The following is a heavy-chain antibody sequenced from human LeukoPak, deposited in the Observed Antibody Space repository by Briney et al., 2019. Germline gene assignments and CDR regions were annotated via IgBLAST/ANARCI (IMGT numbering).Heavy chain of an antibody. CDR3: ARADSSSWYSLFDY. CDR2: ISSNGGST. J-gene: IGHJ4*02. CDR1: GFTFSSYA. D-gene: IGHD6-13*01. Sequence: GGSLRLSCAASGFTFSSYAMHWVRQAPGKGLEYVSAISSNGGSTYYANSVKGRFTISRDNSKNTLYLQMGSLRAEDMAVYYCARADSSSWYSLFDYWGQGTLVTVSS. V-gene: IGHV3-64*01.